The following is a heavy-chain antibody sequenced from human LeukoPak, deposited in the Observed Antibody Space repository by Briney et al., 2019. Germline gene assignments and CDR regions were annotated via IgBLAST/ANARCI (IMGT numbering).Heavy chain of an antibody. J-gene: IGHJ4*02. CDR2: ISGSGGDT. V-gene: IGHV3-23*01. CDR3: AKDPTYGSSSNYFDY. CDR1: GFTFNIYA. D-gene: IGHD3-10*01. Sequence: GGSLRLSCAASGFTFNIYAMSWVRQAPGKGLEWVSTISGSGGDTYYADSVKGRFTISRDNSKNTLYLQMNTLRAEDTAVYYRAKDPTYGSSSNYFDYWGQGTLVTVSS.